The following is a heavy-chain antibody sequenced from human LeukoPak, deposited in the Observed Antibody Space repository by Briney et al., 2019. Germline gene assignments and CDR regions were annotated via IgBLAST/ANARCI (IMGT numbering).Heavy chain of an antibody. D-gene: IGHD3-10*01. Sequence: GGSLRLSCAASGVAFSNFDMSWVRQAPGKGLEWVSAISGSGESTFYAESVKGRFTISRDNSKNTLYLQMNGLRGEDTAIYYCAKRGSYFGGFDYWGQGTLLTVPS. V-gene: IGHV3-23*01. CDR3: AKRGSYFGGFDY. J-gene: IGHJ4*02. CDR1: GVAFSNFD. CDR2: ISGSGEST.